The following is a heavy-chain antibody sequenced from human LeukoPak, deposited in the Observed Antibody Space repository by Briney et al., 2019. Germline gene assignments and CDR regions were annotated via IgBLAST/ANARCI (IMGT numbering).Heavy chain of an antibody. CDR1: GFTFSSYG. V-gene: IGHV3-30*02. CDR2: IRYDGSNK. Sequence: GGSLRLSCAASGFTFSSYGMHWVRQAPGKGLEWVAFIRYDGSNKCYADSVKGRFTITRDNSKNTLYLQMNSLRAEDTAVYYCAKDPQDIVVVPAATPNDYWGQGTLVTVSS. D-gene: IGHD2-2*02. J-gene: IGHJ4*02. CDR3: AKDPQDIVVVPAATPNDY.